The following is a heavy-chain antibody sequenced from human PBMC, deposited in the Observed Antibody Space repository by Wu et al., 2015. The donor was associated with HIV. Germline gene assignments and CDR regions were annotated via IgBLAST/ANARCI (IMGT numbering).Heavy chain of an antibody. CDR3: ATNSQSSDWYDYYFDY. J-gene: IGHJ4*02. CDR2: IVVASGNT. D-gene: IGHD6-13*01. Sequence: QVQLVQSGPEVKKPGTSVKVSCKASGFTFTSSTIQWVRQSRGQRLERIGWIVVASGNTNYAQEFQERVTITRAMSTSTAYMELTSLTSEDSAVYYCATNSQSSDWYDYYFDYWGQGTLVTVSS. CDR1: GFTFTSST. V-gene: IGHV1-58*02.